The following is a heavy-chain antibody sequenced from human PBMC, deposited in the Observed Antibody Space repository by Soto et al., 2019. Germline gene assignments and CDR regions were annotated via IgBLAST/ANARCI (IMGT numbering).Heavy chain of an antibody. J-gene: IGHJ5*02. Sequence: ASVKVSCKASGYTFTSYGISWVRQAPGQGLEWMGWISAYNGNTNYAQKLQGRVTMTTDTSTSTAYVELRSLRSDDTAVYYCARSQGPFSQLLWFAQPTEDWFDPWGQGTLVTVSS. CDR2: ISAYNGNT. V-gene: IGHV1-18*01. D-gene: IGHD3-10*01. CDR1: GYTFTSYG. CDR3: ARSQGPFSQLLWFAQPTEDWFDP.